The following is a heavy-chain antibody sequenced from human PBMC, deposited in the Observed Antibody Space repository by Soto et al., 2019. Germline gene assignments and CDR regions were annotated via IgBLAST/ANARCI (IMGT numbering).Heavy chain of an antibody. Sequence: QLQLQESGPGLVKPSETLSLTCTVSGGSISSNSYYWAWIRQPPGKGLEWIGNIYYSGTTYYNQYLKSRVTISVDTSKNPFSLKLSSVTAADTAVYYCARHKGGYYSGVDVWGQGTTVTVSS. D-gene: IGHD3-16*01. CDR2: IYYSGTT. CDR3: ARHKGGYYSGVDV. J-gene: IGHJ6*02. V-gene: IGHV4-39*01. CDR1: GGSISSNSYY.